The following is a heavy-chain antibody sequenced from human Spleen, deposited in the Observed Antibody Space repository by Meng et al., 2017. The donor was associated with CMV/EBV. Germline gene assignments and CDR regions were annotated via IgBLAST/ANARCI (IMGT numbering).Heavy chain of an antibody. Sequence: GGSLRLSCAASGFPFTGYHIHWVRQAPGQGLEWMGWINPNNGDTNYAQKFQGRVSMTRDTSVSTAYMDLSRLRSDDTAVYYCARKVLSHYYYYGMDVWGQGTSVTVSS. V-gene: IGHV1-2*02. CDR1: GFPFTGYH. J-gene: IGHJ6*02. CDR3: ARKVLSHYYYYGMDV. CDR2: INPNNGDT.